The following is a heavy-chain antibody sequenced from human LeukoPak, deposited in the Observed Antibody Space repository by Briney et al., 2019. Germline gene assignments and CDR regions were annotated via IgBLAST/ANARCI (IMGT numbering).Heavy chain of an antibody. CDR3: ARGAHRMNGYISWRFPIFDY. Sequence: GASVKVSCKASGGTFSSYAISWVRQAPGQGLEWMGRIIPILGIANYAQKFQGRVTITADKSTSTAYMELSSLRSEDTAVYYCARGAHRMNGYISWRFPIFDYWGQGTLVTVSS. CDR2: IIPILGIA. J-gene: IGHJ4*02. V-gene: IGHV1-69*04. CDR1: GGTFSSYA. D-gene: IGHD5-18*01.